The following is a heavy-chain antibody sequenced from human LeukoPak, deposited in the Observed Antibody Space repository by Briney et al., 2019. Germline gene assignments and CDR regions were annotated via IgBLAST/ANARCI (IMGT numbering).Heavy chain of an antibody. J-gene: IGHJ4*02. D-gene: IGHD3-10*01. V-gene: IGHV4-39*07. CDR1: GGSISSSAYH. CDR3: ARASGGDGSGSL. CDR2: IHIGGST. Sequence: SETLSLTCTVSGGSISSSAYHWGWIRQPPGKGLEWIGSIHIGGSTYYNPSFKSRVTISVDTSKNQCSLKLRSVTAADTAVYYCARASGGDGSGSLWGQGTLVTVSS.